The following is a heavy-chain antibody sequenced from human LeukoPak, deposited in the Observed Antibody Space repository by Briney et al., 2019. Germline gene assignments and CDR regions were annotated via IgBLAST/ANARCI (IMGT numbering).Heavy chain of an antibody. J-gene: IGHJ4*02. CDR1: GFTFSYS. Sequence: GGSLRLSCAASGFTFSYSMNWVRQAPGKGLEWVSSISSSSSYIYYADSVKGRFTISRDNAKNSLYLQMNSLRAEDTAVYYCARGTISFDYWGQGTLVTVSS. V-gene: IGHV3-21*01. D-gene: IGHD1-7*01. CDR3: ARGTISFDY. CDR2: ISSSSSYI.